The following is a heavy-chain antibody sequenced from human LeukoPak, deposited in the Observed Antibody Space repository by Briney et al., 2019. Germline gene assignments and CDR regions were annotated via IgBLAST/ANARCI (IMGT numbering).Heavy chain of an antibody. CDR3: AKDGYYDILTGYYSRYYMDV. V-gene: IGHV3-23*01. CDR1: GFTFSNYA. J-gene: IGHJ6*03. D-gene: IGHD3-9*01. CDR2: ISGSSGNT. Sequence: GGSLRLSCAASGFTFSNYAMSWVRQAPGKGLEWVSTISGSSGNTYYADSVKGRFTISRDNSKNTLYLQINSLRAEDTAVYYCAKDGYYDILTGYYSRYYMDVWGKGTTVTVSS.